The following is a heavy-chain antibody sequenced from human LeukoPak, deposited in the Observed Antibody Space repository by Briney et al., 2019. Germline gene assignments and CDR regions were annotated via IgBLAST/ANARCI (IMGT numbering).Heavy chain of an antibody. V-gene: IGHV3-23*01. J-gene: IGHJ4*02. Sequence: SLRPSCALSRFTPTTLAISWVSPAARNGRECDSTLTGSGGITYYAGSVKGRFTLSRNITKNTLYLKMNSLRAEDTAVYYCAKRSYCSDSSTDRAFDYWGQGTLVTVSS. CDR1: RFTPTTLA. D-gene: IGHD3-22*01. CDR3: AKRSYCSDSSTDRAFDY. CDR2: LTGSGGIT.